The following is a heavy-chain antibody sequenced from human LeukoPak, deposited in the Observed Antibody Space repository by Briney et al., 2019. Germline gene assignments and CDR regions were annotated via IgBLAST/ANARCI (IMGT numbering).Heavy chain of an antibody. CDR1: GGSISSGGYY. CDR2: IYYSGST. Sequence: SETLSLTCTVSGGSISSGGYYWSWIRQHPGKGLEWIGYIYYSGSTYYNPSLKSRVTISVDTSKNQFSLKLSSVTAADTAVYYCARGSLTYYDSSGYYYRASDIWGQGTMVTVSS. CDR3: ARGSLTYYDSSGYYYRASDI. D-gene: IGHD3-22*01. J-gene: IGHJ3*02. V-gene: IGHV4-31*03.